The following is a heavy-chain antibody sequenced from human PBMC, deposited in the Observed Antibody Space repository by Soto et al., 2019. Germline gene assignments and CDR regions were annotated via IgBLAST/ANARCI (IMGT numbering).Heavy chain of an antibody. CDR2: INHSGST. CDR3: ARAVRDFWSGYYSTFDY. V-gene: IGHV4-34*01. CDR1: GGSFSGYY. J-gene: IGHJ4*02. Sequence: SETLSLTCAVYGGSFSGYYWSWIRQPPGKGLEWIGEINHSGSTNYNPSLKSRVTISVDTSKNQFSLKLSSVTAADTAVYYCARAVRDFWSGYYSTFDYWGQGTLVTVSS. D-gene: IGHD3-3*01.